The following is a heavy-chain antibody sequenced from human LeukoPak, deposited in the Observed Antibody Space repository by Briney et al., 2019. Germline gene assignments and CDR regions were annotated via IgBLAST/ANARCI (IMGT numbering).Heavy chain of an antibody. CDR1: GYTFTTDF. D-gene: IGHD3-10*01. Sequence: ASGKFSCTASGYTFTTDFLHCGRQAPGQGLEWMGTFKPNTRTAHQGLRFRDRVRMTGDMSTSTVFLELNSLRSDDTAVYYCVREKDAGTYDYWGQGTLVTVST. CDR3: VREKDAGTYDY. CDR2: FKPNTRTA. V-gene: IGHV1-46*01. J-gene: IGHJ4*01.